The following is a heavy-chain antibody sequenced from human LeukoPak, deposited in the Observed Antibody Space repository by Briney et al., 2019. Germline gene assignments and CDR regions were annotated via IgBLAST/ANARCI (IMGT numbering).Heavy chain of an antibody. CDR3: ARDWPADY. CDR2: MGTSGDSP. J-gene: IGHJ4*02. Sequence: GGALRLSCPASGFTFSSYAMTWVRQAPWKGLEWVSAMGTSGDSPKYADSVKGRFTMPRDSSKNTVDLQMNSLRPEDTAVYYCARDWPADYWGQGTLVTVSS. V-gene: IGHV3-23*01. CDR1: GFTFSSYA.